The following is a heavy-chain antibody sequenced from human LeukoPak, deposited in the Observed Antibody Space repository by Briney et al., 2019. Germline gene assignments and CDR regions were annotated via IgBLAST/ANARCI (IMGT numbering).Heavy chain of an antibody. CDR2: MYYSGTT. V-gene: IGHV4-59*12. J-gene: IGHJ6*01. Sequence: PSETLSLTCSVSGSSMNLYSWNWIRQSPGKGLEWIAYMYYSGTTNYNPSLENRAAISLDLSRHQFSLRLNSVTAADTAVYFCATTEKNRYYKIWGGQGPPVTFPS. D-gene: IGHD3-22*01. CDR1: GSSMNLYS. CDR3: ATTEKNRYYKIW.